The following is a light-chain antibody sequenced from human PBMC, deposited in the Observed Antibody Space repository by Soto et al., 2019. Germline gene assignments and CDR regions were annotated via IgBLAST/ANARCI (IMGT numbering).Light chain of an antibody. J-gene: IGKJ1*01. V-gene: IGKV1-27*01. Sequence: DIQMTQSPSSLSASVGDRVTITCRASQGISNYLAWYQQKPGKVPKLLIYAASTLQSGVPSRFSGSGSGTDFTLTISGLQPEDVATYYCHKYNSAPRTFGQGTKVEIK. CDR1: QGISNY. CDR3: HKYNSAPRT. CDR2: AAS.